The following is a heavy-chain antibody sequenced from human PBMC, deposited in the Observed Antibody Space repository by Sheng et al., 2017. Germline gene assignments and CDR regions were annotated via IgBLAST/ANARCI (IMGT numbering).Heavy chain of an antibody. CDR2: TTWNGGVT. V-gene: IGHV3-20*04. D-gene: IGHD1-26*01. Sequence: EGQLVESGGGVVRPGGSLRLSCVASGYTFHDHGMSWVRQAPGKGLEWVSGTTWNGGVTTYGDSVKGRFTISRDNAKNSLYLQMNSLRVEDTALYYCAKDGSYIGLDIWGLGTMVTVSS. CDR3: AKDGSYIGLDI. J-gene: IGHJ3*02. CDR1: GYTFHDHG.